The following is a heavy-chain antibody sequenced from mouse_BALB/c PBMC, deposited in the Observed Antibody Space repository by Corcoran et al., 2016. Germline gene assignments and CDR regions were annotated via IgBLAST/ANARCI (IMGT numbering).Heavy chain of an antibody. CDR3: AREVPGGYPFDY. CDR1: GYTFTSYV. D-gene: IGHD2-2*01. Sequence: EVQLQQSGPELVKPGASVKMSCKASGYTFTSYVMHWVKQKPGQGLEWIGYIYPYNYDTKYNAEFKGKATLTSYKSSSTAYMELRSLTSEDSAVYYCAREVPGGYPFDYWGQGTTLTVSS. CDR2: IYPYNYDT. V-gene: IGHV1S136*01. J-gene: IGHJ2*01.